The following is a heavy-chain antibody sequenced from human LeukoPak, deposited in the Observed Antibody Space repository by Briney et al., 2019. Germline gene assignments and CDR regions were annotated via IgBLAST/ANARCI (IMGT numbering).Heavy chain of an antibody. V-gene: IGHV3-23*01. CDR3: ARAPRGFQWFVNY. Sequence: GGSLRLSCATSGFTFSDHAMAWVRQVPGEGLEWVSDINGYGSGTYYADSAKGRFTISRDNSKNTLYVQMNSLKAEDTAIYYCARAPRGFQWFVNYWGQGTLVIVSS. CDR1: GFTFSDHA. CDR2: INGYGSGT. J-gene: IGHJ4*02. D-gene: IGHD3-22*01.